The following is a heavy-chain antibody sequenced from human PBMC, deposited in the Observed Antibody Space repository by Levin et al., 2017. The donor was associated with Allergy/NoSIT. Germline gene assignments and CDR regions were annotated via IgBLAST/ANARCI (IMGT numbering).Heavy chain of an antibody. CDR2: ISWNSGSI. D-gene: IGHD2-2*01. CDR1: GFTFDDYA. Sequence: SLKISCAASGFTFDDYAMHWVRQAPGKGLEWVSGISWNSGSIGYADSVKGRFTISRDNAKNSLYLQMNSLRAEDTALYYCAKDKDCSSTSCPPAFDYWGQGTLVTVSS. J-gene: IGHJ4*02. V-gene: IGHV3-9*01. CDR3: AKDKDCSSTSCPPAFDY.